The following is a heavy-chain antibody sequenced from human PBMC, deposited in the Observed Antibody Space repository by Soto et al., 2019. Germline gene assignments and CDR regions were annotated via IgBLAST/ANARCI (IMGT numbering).Heavy chain of an antibody. V-gene: IGHV1-46*03. J-gene: IGHJ4*01. CDR3: ARDPTLHCISISCYSGIAAAVSPYFDY. D-gene: IGHD2-2*01. CDR2: INPSGGST. Sequence: VNRYRKTVGYSFTGYYMDCVRNATGQGLEWMGIINPSGGSTSYAQKFQGRVTMTRDTSTSTVYMELSSLRSEDTAVYYCARDPTLHCISISCYSGIAAAVSPYFDYLGHGTLVTVSS. CDR1: GYSFTGYY.